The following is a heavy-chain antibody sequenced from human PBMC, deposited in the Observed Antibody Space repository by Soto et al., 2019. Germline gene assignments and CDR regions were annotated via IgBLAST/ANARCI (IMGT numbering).Heavy chain of an antibody. J-gene: IGHJ4*02. CDR1: GFTFSSYA. D-gene: IGHD5-12*01. CDR2: ISGSGGST. CDR3: ARVSYSGYDYDY. V-gene: IGHV3-23*01. Sequence: GGSLRLSCAASGFTFSSYAMSWVRQAPGKGLEWVSAISGSGGSTYYADSVKGRFTISRDNAKNSLYLQMNSLRAEDTAVYYCARVSYSGYDYDYWGQGTLVTVSS.